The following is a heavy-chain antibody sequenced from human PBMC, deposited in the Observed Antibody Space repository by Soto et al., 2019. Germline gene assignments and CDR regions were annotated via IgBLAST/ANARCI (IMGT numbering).Heavy chain of an antibody. Sequence: GGSLRLSCAASGFTFSSYAMHWVRQAPGKGLEYVSAISSNGGSTYYANSVKGRFTISRDNSKNTLYLQMGSLRAEDMAVYYCAREMGDCSGGSCYDYWGQGTLVTVSS. CDR2: ISSNGGST. V-gene: IGHV3-64*01. J-gene: IGHJ4*02. CDR1: GFTFSSYA. CDR3: AREMGDCSGGSCYDY. D-gene: IGHD2-15*01.